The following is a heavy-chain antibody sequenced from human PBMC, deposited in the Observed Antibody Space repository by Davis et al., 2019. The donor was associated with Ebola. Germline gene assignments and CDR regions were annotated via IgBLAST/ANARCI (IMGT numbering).Heavy chain of an antibody. Sequence: LSLTCTVSGGSISSYYMSWIRQAPGKGLEWVSYISSSSSYTNYADSVKGRFTISRDNAKNSLYLQMNSLRAEDTAVYYCARGADTAMVSYYYGMDVWGQGTTVTVSS. CDR2: ISSSSSYT. D-gene: IGHD5-18*01. J-gene: IGHJ6*02. CDR1: GGSISSYY. V-gene: IGHV3-11*06. CDR3: ARGADTAMVSYYYGMDV.